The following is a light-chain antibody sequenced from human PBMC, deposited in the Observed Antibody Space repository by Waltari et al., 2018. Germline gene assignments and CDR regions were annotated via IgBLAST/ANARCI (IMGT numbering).Light chain of an antibody. CDR3: AAWDDSLNGSVV. Sequence: QSVLTQPPSASGTPGHRVTITCSGSSSNLGSNTVNWYQQLPGTPPKLLINSNNQRPSGVPDRFSGSKSGTSASLAISGLQSEDEADYYCAAWDDSLNGSVVFGGGTKLTVL. J-gene: IGLJ2*01. CDR1: SSNLGSNT. V-gene: IGLV1-44*01. CDR2: SNN.